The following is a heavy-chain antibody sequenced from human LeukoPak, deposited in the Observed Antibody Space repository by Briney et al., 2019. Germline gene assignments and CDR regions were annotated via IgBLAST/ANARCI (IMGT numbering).Heavy chain of an antibody. D-gene: IGHD2-2*01. CDR3: LKGYCSSISCYGDY. V-gene: IGHV3-64D*09. CDR2: ISSNGGST. J-gene: IGHJ4*02. CDR1: EFTFSSYA. Sequence: GESLKISCSASEFTFSSYAMHWVRQAPGKGLEYVSAISSNGGSTYYADSVKGRFTISRDNSKNTLYLQMSSLRAEDTAVYYCLKGYCSSISCYGDYWGQGTLVTVSS.